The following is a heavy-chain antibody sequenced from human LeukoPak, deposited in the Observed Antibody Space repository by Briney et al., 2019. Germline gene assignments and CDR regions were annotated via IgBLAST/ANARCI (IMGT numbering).Heavy chain of an antibody. Sequence: ASVKVSCKASGYTFTGYYMHWVRQATGQGLEWMGWMNPNSGNTGYAQKFQGRVTMTRNTSISTACMELSSLRSEDTAVYYCVFTIFGVVNNEYFQHWGQGTLVTVSS. V-gene: IGHV1-8*02. CDR1: GYTFTGYY. CDR2: MNPNSGNT. CDR3: VFTIFGVVNNEYFQH. J-gene: IGHJ1*01. D-gene: IGHD3-3*01.